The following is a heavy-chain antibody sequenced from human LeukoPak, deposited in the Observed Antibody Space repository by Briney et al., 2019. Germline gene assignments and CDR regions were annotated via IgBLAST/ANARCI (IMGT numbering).Heavy chain of an antibody. CDR3: ARLGTGIAAAGSPGEFDY. J-gene: IGHJ4*02. CDR1: GGSFSDYY. Sequence: SETLSLTCAVYGGSFSDYYWSWIRQPPGKGLEWVGEINHSGSTNYNPSLKSRVTISVDTSKNQFSLKLSSVTAADTAVYYCARLGTGIAAAGSPGEFDYWGQGTLVTVSS. CDR2: INHSGST. V-gene: IGHV4-34*01. D-gene: IGHD6-13*01.